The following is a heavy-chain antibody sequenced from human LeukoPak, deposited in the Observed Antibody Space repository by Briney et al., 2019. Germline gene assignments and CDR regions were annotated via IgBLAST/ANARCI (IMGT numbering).Heavy chain of an antibody. CDR1: GFTVSSNY. Sequence: GGSLRLSCAASGFTVSSNYMSWVRQAPGKGLEWVSVIYSGGSTYYADSVKGRFTISRDNSKNTLYLQMNSLRAEDTAVYYCAKDKKYYGSSGSPYYYYGMDVWGQGTTVTVSS. CDR3: AKDKKYYGSSGSPYYYYGMDV. D-gene: IGHD3-22*01. J-gene: IGHJ6*02. CDR2: IYSGGST. V-gene: IGHV3-53*01.